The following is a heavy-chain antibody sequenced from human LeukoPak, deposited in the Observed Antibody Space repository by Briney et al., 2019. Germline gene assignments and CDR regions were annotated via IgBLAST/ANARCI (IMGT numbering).Heavy chain of an antibody. V-gene: IGHV3-23*01. CDR2: ISGSGGTT. Sequence: GGSLRLSCAASGFTFYSYGMSWVRQAPGKGLEWVSGISGSGGTTYYADSVKGRLTITRDNSWNTVYLQMNSLRAEDTAVYYCAKDVKTLDAFDIWGRGTMVAVSS. CDR1: GFTFYSYG. J-gene: IGHJ3*02. CDR3: AKDVKTLDAFDI.